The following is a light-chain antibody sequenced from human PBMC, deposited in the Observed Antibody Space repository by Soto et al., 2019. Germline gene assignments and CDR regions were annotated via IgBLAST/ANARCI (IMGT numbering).Light chain of an antibody. Sequence: QSVLTQSPSASASLGASVKLTCTLSSGYSTYAIAWHQQQSEKGPRFLMKINYDGTHSKGDGFFDRFSGASSGAELHLTIARLKSEDEADDFGQSLGTGIQGFCGGTELTVL. V-gene: IGLV4-69*01. CDR3: QSLGTGIQG. CDR2: INYDGTH. CDR1: SGYSTYA. J-gene: IGLJ3*02.